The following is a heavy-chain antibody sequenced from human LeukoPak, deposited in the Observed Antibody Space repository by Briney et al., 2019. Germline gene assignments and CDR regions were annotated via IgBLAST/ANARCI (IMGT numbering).Heavy chain of an antibody. CDR1: GGSFSSSSYY. Sequence: SETLSLTCTVSGGSFSSSSYYWGFIRQPPGKGLEWIGSISYSGSTFYNPSLKSRVTISGDTSKNQFSLKLSSVTAADTAVFYCARRSQTTAGRGIDYWGQGTLVTVSS. CDR3: ARRSQTTAGRGIDY. V-gene: IGHV4-39*01. D-gene: IGHD6-13*01. J-gene: IGHJ4*02. CDR2: ISYSGST.